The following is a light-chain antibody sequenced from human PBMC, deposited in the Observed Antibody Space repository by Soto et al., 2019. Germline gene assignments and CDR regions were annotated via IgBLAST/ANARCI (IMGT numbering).Light chain of an antibody. Sequence: DIQMTQSPSSLSASVGDRVTITCRASQSVNTYLHWYQQKAGQAPKLLIYAASNLQSGVPSRFSGRGSGTDFTLNVESLQPEDFETYYCQQGYSNPWTFGQGTKVDIK. CDR2: AAS. V-gene: IGKV1-39*01. J-gene: IGKJ1*01. CDR3: QQGYSNPWT. CDR1: QSVNTY.